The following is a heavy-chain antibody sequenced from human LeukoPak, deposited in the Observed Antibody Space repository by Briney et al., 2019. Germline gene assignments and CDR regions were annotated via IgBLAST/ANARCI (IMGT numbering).Heavy chain of an antibody. CDR2: ICGSGGCT. CDR3: ARLTATPHY. V-gene: IGHV3-23*01. J-gene: IGHJ4*02. Sequence: GGSLRLSCAASGFTFSTYAMSWVRQAPGRGLEWVSGICGSGGCTYYADSVKGRFTISRDNSKNTLYLQMNSLRVEDTAVYYCARLTATPHYWGQGTLVTVSS. D-gene: IGHD3-9*01. CDR1: GFTFSTYA.